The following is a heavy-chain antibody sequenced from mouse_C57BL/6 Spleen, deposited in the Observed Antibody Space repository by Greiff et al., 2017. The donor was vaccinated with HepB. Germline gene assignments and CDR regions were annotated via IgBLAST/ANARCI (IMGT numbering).Heavy chain of an antibody. V-gene: IGHV14-1*01. Sequence: VQLQQSGAELVRPGASVKLSCTASGFNIKDYYMHWVKQRPEQGLEWIGRIDPEDGDTEYAPKFQGKATMTADTSSNTAYLQLSSLTSEDTAVYYCTSRITTVVGGWYLDVWGTGTTVTVSS. CDR1: GFNIKDYY. D-gene: IGHD1-1*01. CDR3: TSRITTVVGGWYLDV. J-gene: IGHJ1*03. CDR2: IDPEDGDT.